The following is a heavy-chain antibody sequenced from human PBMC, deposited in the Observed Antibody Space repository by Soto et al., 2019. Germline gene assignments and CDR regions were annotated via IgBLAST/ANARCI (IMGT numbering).Heavy chain of an antibody. CDR2: ISGSGRTT. CDR1: GFTFGTYA. Sequence: EVQLLESEGGLVQPGGSLRLSCAASGFTFGTYAMKWLRQAPGRGRECVSFISGSGRTTYYADSVKGRFTVSRDNSKNTMYLQMNSLRAEDTALYYCAKFRGPSYSYYYMDVWGKGTTVTVSS. CDR3: AKFRGPSYSYYYMDV. J-gene: IGHJ6*03. V-gene: IGHV3-23*01. D-gene: IGHD3-16*01.